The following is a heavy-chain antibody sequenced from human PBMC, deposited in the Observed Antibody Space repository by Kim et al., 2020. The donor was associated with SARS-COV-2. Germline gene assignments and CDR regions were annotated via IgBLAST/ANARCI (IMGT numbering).Heavy chain of an antibody. J-gene: IGHJ5*02. Sequence: SETLSLTCAVYGGSFSGYYWSWIRQPPGKGLEWIGEINHSGSTNYNPSLKSRVTISVDTSKNQFSLKLSSVTAADTAVYYCAVTGGGSGSYYNWFDPWGQGTLVTVSS. CDR3: AVTGGGSGSYYNWFDP. CDR2: INHSGST. CDR1: GGSFSGYY. V-gene: IGHV4-34*01. D-gene: IGHD3-10*01.